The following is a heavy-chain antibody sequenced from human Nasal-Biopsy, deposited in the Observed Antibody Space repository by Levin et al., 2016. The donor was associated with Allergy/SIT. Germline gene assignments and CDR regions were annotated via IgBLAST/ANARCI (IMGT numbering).Heavy chain of an antibody. Sequence: GESLKISCAASGFIFNIYGMNWVRQAPGKGLQWISYISSDSRTIYYADSLKGRFSVSRDNAKNSLYLQMNSLRAEDTAVYYCARGGGYYDFWSGYLDWGQGTLVTVSS. CDR2: ISSDSRTI. V-gene: IGHV3-48*01. CDR3: ARGGGYYDFWSGYLD. J-gene: IGHJ4*02. CDR1: GFIFNIYG. D-gene: IGHD3-3*01.